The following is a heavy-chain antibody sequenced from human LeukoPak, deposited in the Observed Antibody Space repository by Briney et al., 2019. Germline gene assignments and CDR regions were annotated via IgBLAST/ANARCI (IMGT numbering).Heavy chain of an antibody. CDR2: IKEDGSEK. Sequence: GGSLRLSCAASAFTFSRYWMTWVRQAPAKGLDWMANIKEDGSEKYYVDSVKGRFSISRDNTKNSLYLQMNSLRAEDTAVYYCARGGYTSSWYISRDYWGQGTLVTVSS. J-gene: IGHJ4*02. D-gene: IGHD6-13*01. CDR1: AFTFSRYW. V-gene: IGHV3-7*01. CDR3: ARGGYTSSWYISRDY.